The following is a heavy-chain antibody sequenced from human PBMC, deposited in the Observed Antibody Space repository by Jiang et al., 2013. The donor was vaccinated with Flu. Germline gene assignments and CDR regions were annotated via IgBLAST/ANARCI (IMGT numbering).Heavy chain of an antibody. D-gene: IGHD2-15*01. J-gene: IGHJ5*02. Sequence: LLKPSETLSLTCTVSGGSISSAYWSWIRQPPGKGLEWIGYIYYSGTTNYNPSLKSRVTTSVDTSKNQFSLKLSSVTAADTAVYYCARDAAGGYNWFDPWGQGTLVTVS. CDR1: GGSISSAY. V-gene: IGHV4-59*01. CDR2: IYYSGTT. CDR3: ARDAAGGYNWFDP.